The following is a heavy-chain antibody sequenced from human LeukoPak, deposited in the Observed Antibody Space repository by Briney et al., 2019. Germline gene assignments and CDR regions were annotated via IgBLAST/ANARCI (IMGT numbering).Heavy chain of an antibody. V-gene: IGHV3-7*01. CDR2: IKQDGSEK. J-gene: IGHJ4*02. D-gene: IGHD3-10*01. CDR1: GFTFSHYW. CDR3: ARWAGVLLWFGELPNFFDY. Sequence: GGSLRLSCAASGFTFSHYWMSWVRQAPGTGLEWVANIKQDGSEKYYVDSVKGRFTISRDNAKNSLYLQMNSLRAEDTAVYYCARWAGVLLWFGELPNFFDYWGQGTLVTVSS.